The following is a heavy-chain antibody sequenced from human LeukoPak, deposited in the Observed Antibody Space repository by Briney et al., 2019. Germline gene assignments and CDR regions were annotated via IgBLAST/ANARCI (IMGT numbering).Heavy chain of an antibody. J-gene: IGHJ4*02. Sequence: SETLSLTCTVSGGSISSDNYYWGWIRQPPGKGLEWVGTISDSGSTNYNPSLKSRVTISVDTSKNQFSLKLSSVTAADTAVYYCARRFGVVTLPYFDYWGQGTLVTVSS. V-gene: IGHV4-39*01. CDR2: ISDSGST. CDR1: GGSISSDNYY. D-gene: IGHD3-3*01. CDR3: ARRFGVVTLPYFDY.